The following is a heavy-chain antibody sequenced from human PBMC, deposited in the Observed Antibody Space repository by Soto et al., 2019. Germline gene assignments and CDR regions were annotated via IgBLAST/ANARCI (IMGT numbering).Heavy chain of an antibody. CDR3: ARAGLAMVRGVIGYYYGMDV. CDR2: IIPILGIA. J-gene: IGHJ6*02. D-gene: IGHD3-10*01. Sequence: QVQLVQSGAEVKKPGSSVKVSCKASGGTFSSYTISWVRQAPGQGLEWMGRIIPILGIANYAQKFQGRVTITADKSTRTAYMELSSLRSEDTAVYYCARAGLAMVRGVIGYYYGMDVWGQGTTVTVSS. CDR1: GGTFSSYT. V-gene: IGHV1-69*02.